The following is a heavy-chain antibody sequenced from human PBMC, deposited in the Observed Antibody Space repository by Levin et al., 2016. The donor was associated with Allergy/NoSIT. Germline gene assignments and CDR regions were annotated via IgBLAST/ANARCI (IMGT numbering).Heavy chain of an antibody. CDR2: IIPIFGTA. CDR3: ARDGSTGAAAGTSYYYYMDV. D-gene: IGHD6-13*01. Sequence: WVRQAPGQGLEWMGGIIPIFGTANYAQKFQGRVTITADESTSTAYMELSSLRSEDTAVYYCARDGSTGAAAGTSYYYYMDVWGKGTTVTVSS. V-gene: IGHV1-69*01. J-gene: IGHJ6*03.